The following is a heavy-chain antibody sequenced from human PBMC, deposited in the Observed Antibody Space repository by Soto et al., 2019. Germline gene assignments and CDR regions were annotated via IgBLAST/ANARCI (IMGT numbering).Heavy chain of an antibody. V-gene: IGHV3-23*01. Sequence: EEQLLESGGGLAQPGVSLRLSCAASGFTFRGYAMSWVRQAPGKGPEWVSGISGSGDSTYHAKSVKGRFIISRDNSKNTLYLEIHSLGAEDMAVSYCAKAYGASHSPFHCWGQGTLVAVSS. J-gene: IGHJ4*02. CDR1: GFTFRGYA. CDR3: AKAYGASHSPFHC. D-gene: IGHD2-21*01. CDR2: ISGSGDST.